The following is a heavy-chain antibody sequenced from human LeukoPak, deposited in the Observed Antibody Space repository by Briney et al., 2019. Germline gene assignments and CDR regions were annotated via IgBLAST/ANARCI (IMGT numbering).Heavy chain of an antibody. CDR2: IDQDGSQK. CDR3: GGGDYAQY. D-gene: IGHD4-17*01. J-gene: IGHJ4*02. Sequence: GGSLRLSCAASEFTFSSYWVGWVRQAPGKGLEWVANIDQDGSQKYYVDSLKGRFSISRDNAKNSLYLQMNSLRAEDTAVYYCGGGDYAQYWGQGTLVTVSS. V-gene: IGHV3-7*05. CDR1: EFTFSSYW.